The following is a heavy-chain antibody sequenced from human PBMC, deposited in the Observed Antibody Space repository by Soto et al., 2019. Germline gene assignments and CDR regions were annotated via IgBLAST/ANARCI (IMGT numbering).Heavy chain of an antibody. Sequence: GGSLRLSCAASGFTFSSYSMNWVRQAPGKGLEWVSSISSSSSYIYYADSVKGRFTISRDNSKNTLYLQMNSLRAEDTAVYYCARDLFGNPVPDYWGQGTLVTVSS. J-gene: IGHJ4*02. CDR2: ISSSSSYI. D-gene: IGHD3-10*02. CDR1: GFTFSSYS. CDR3: ARDLFGNPVPDY. V-gene: IGHV3-21*01.